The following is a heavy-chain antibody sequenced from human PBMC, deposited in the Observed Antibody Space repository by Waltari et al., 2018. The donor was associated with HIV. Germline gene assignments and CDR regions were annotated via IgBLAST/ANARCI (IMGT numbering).Heavy chain of an antibody. J-gene: IGHJ4*02. V-gene: IGHV1-2*02. D-gene: IGHD6-6*01. Sequence: SCKASGYTFTGYYMHWVRQAPGQGLEWMGWINPNSGGTNYAQKFQGRVTMTRDTSISTAYMELSRLRSDDTAVYYCAREYSSSSRTGDYWGQGTLVTVSS. CDR1: GYTFTGYY. CDR2: INPNSGGT. CDR3: AREYSSSSRTGDY.